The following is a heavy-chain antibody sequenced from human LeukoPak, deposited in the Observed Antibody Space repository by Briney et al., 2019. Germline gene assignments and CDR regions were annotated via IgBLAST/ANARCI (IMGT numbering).Heavy chain of an antibody. CDR3: AKGSGVVVPAAMIY. CDR1: GDIFSTFA. J-gene: IGHJ4*02. CDR2: ISGSGGST. Sequence: GGSLRLSCAASGDIFSTFAMSWVRQAPGKGLEWVSAISGSGGSTYYADSVKGRFTISRDNSKNTLYLQMNSLRAEDTAVYYCAKGSGVVVPAAMIYWGQGTLVTVSS. D-gene: IGHD2-2*01. V-gene: IGHV3-23*01.